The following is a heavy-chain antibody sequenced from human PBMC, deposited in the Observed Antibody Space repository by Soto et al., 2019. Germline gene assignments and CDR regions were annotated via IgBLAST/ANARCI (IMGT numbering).Heavy chain of an antibody. CDR2: IYYSGST. V-gene: IGHV4-30-4*01. CDR1: GGRISPGDYA. D-gene: IGHD5-12*01. J-gene: IGHJ4*02. CDR3: ASENGYKRPY. Sequence: TLPVRCTVSGGRISPGDYAWSWIRQPPGKGLEWIGYIYYSGSTFYSPSLKSRITISLNTPKNQFSLRLGSVTAADTAVYYCASENGYKRPYWGQGT.